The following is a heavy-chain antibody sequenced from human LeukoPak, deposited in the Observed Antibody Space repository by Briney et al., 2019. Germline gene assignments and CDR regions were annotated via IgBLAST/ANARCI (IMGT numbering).Heavy chain of an antibody. CDR3: ARRIVVVPAARYYYMDV. CDR2: INPNSGGT. J-gene: IGHJ6*03. Sequence: GASVKVSCKASGYTFTGYYMHWVRQAPGQGLEWMGWINPNSGGTNYAQKFQGRVTMTRDTSISTAYMELSRLRSDDTAAYYCARRIVVVPAARYYYMDVWGKGTTVTVSS. V-gene: IGHV1-2*02. CDR1: GYTFTGYY. D-gene: IGHD2-2*01.